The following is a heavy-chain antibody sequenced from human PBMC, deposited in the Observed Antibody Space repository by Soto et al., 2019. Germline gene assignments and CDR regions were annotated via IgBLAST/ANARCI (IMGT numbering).Heavy chain of an antibody. CDR1: GFSFNNCA. Sequence: EVHLLESGGGLVQPGGSLRLSCAASGFSFNNCAMNWVRQAPGQGLEWVSTISDSGSTYYADSVKGRFTISRDNSKNTLYLQMKSLRAEDTAVYFCAKDVGGHYCTPTSCLYFFHSWGRGTPVTVSS. CDR3: AKDVGGHYCTPTSCLYFFHS. J-gene: IGHJ4*02. V-gene: IGHV3-23*01. CDR2: ISDSGST. D-gene: IGHD2-2*01.